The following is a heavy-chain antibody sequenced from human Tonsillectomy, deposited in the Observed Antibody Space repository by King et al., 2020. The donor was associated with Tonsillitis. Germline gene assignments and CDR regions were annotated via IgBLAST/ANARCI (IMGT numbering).Heavy chain of an antibody. CDR1: GFTFGSYG. J-gene: IGHJ4*02. D-gene: IGHD5-24*01. Sequence: VQLVESGGGVVQPGRSLRLSCAASGFTFGSYGMHWVRQAPGKGLEWVAVISYDGSNTYYADSVKGRFTISRDNSKNMLYLQLNSLRTEDTAVYYCAKDFAEMATITPGNWGQGTLVTVSS. CDR2: ISYDGSNT. CDR3: AKDFAEMATITPGN. V-gene: IGHV3-30*18.